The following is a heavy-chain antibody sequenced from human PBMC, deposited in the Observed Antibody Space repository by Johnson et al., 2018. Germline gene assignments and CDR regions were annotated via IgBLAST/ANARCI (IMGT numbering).Heavy chain of an antibody. J-gene: IGHJ3*02. V-gene: IGHV3-30*03. Sequence: QVQLVQSGGGVVQPGRSLRLSCAASGFTFSTYAMHWVRQAPGKGLEWVAIISYDGSDKYYADSVKGRFTISRDNSKNTRYLQMDSLRAEDRAVFYCAAADCGVGRCNSDFDACDIWGQGTLVTVFS. CDR1: GFTFSTYA. CDR3: AAADCGVGRCNSDFDACDI. CDR2: ISYDGSDK. D-gene: IGHD2-15*01.